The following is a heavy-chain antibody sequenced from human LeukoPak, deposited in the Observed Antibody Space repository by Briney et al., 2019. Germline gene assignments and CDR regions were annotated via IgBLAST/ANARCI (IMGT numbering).Heavy chain of an antibody. V-gene: IGHV4-39*01. Sequence: SETLSLTCAVSGGSVSSSRYYWGWIRQPPGKGLEWIGSICYSGSTKYNTSLMSRVTISVDTSNNQFSLNLASVTAADTAVYYCARSGPVASYHYFMDVWGKGTAVTVSS. J-gene: IGHJ6*03. D-gene: IGHD5-18*01. CDR2: ICYSGST. CDR3: ARSGPVASYHYFMDV. CDR1: GGSVSSSRYY.